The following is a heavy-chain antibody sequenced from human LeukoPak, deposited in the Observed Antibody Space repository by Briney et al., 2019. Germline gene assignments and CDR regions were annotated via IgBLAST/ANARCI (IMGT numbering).Heavy chain of an antibody. D-gene: IGHD2-2*01. J-gene: IGHJ6*02. CDR1: GGSFSDYF. Sequence: SETLSLTCSDYGGSFSDYFWGWIRQPPGKGLEWIGEINHSGRTYYNPSLKSRVTISVDTSKNQSSLNLSSVTAADTAVYHCARDVVVVPAAIHYGMDVWGQGTTVTVSS. CDR3: ARDVVVVPAAIHYGMDV. V-gene: IGHV4-34*01. CDR2: INHSGRT.